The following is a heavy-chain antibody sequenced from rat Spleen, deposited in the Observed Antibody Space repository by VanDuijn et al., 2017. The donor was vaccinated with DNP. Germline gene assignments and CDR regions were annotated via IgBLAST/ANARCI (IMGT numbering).Heavy chain of an antibody. J-gene: IGHJ2*01. CDR2: ISPSGGST. CDR1: GFTFSNYG. Sequence: EVQLVESGGGLVQPGRSLKLSCAASGFTFSNYGMHWIRQAPTKGLEWVASISPSGGSTYYRDSVKGRFTISRDNAKSTLYLQMDSLRSEDTATYYCATHPTEVSYYFDYWGQGVMVTVSS. D-gene: IGHD1-11*01. V-gene: IGHV5-19*01. CDR3: ATHPTEVSYYFDY.